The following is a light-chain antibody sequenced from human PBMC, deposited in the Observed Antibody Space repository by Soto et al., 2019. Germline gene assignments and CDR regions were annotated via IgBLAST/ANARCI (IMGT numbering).Light chain of an antibody. CDR3: QQYNVYPWT. CDR1: QTIITW. J-gene: IGKJ1*01. CDR2: RAS. V-gene: IGKV1-5*03. Sequence: DIPMTQSPSSLSASVGDRVTITCRASQTIITWLAWYQQKPGKGLKVLIYRASNLQTGVPSRFSGSGSRTEFTLTINSLQPDDFATYFCQQYNVYPWTFGQGTKVET.